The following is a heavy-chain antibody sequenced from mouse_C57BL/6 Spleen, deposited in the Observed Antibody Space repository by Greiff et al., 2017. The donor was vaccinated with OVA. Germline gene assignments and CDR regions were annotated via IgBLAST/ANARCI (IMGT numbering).Heavy chain of an antibody. J-gene: IGHJ4*01. CDR1: GYTFTDYY. D-gene: IGHD2-5*01. CDR2: INPNNGGT. CDR3: ARYSNFYAMDY. Sequence: VQLKQSGPELVKPGASVKISCKASGYTFTDYYMNWVKQSHGKSLEWIGDINPNNGGTSYNQKFKGKATLTVDKSSSTAYMELRSLTSEDSAVYYCARYSNFYAMDYWGQGTSVTVSS. V-gene: IGHV1-26*01.